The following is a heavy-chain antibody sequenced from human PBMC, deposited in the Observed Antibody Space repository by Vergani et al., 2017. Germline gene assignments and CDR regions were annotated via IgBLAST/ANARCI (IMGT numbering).Heavy chain of an antibody. D-gene: IGHD5-18*01. Sequence: EVQLVESGGGLVPPGRSLRLSCAASGFSFGDYAMTWVRQAPGKGLEWVAFIRNKAYGGTTECAASVKGRFTISRDDSKRLAYLQLSGLKTEDTAVYCCSRGRGYSFGYSDYWGQGTLVTVSS. V-gene: IGHV3-49*04. CDR3: SRGRGYSFGYSDY. CDR2: IRNKAYGGTT. CDR1: GFSFGDYA. J-gene: IGHJ4*02.